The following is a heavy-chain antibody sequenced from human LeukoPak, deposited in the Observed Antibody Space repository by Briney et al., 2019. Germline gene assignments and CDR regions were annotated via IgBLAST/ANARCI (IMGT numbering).Heavy chain of an antibody. CDR1: GFTFSSYW. V-gene: IGHV3-7*01. CDR3: AKGLKYSDSSGYPS. D-gene: IGHD3-22*01. J-gene: IGHJ4*02. Sequence: GGSLRLSCAASGFTFSSYWMSWVRQAPGKGLEWVANIKQDGSEKYYVDSVKGRFTISRDNAKNSLYLQMNSLRAEDTAVYYCAKGLKYSDSSGYPSWGQGTLVTVSS. CDR2: IKQDGSEK.